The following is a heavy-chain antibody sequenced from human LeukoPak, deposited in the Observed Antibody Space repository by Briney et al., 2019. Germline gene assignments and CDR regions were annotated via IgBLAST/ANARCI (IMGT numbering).Heavy chain of an antibody. D-gene: IGHD3-22*01. J-gene: IGHJ4*02. CDR3: ARDFDTYYYDSSGYDY. V-gene: IGHV3-7*01. CDR1: GVTFSSYW. CDR2: IKQDGSEK. Sequence: GGSLRLSCAASGVTFSSYWRSWVRQAPGKGLEWVANIKQDGSEKYYVDSVKGRFTISRDNAKNSLYLQMNSLRAEDTAVYYCARDFDTYYYDSSGYDYWGQGTLVTVSS.